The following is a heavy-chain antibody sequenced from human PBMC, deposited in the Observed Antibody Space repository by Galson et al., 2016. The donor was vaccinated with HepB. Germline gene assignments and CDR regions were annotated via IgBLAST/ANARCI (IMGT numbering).Heavy chain of an antibody. CDR2: ISRSTSTI. Sequence: SLRLSCAASGFTFSSYEMNWVRQAPGKGLEWVSYISRSTSTIFYSDSVKGRFTISRDNAKNSLFLQMNSLRAEDTAVYYCARFGSSWYGYFDYWGQGTVVTVSS. CDR3: ARFGSSWYGYFDY. V-gene: IGHV3-48*03. J-gene: IGHJ4*02. D-gene: IGHD6-13*01. CDR1: GFTFSSYE.